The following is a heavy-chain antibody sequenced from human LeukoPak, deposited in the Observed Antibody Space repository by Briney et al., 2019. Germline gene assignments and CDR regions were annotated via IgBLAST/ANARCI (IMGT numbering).Heavy chain of an antibody. CDR3: AREHSAYVSFDY. D-gene: IGHD5-12*01. CDR2: ISSGSSYI. J-gene: IGHJ4*02. CDR1: RFTFCRSN. Sequence: WVTLRLSCAASRFTFCRSNMNWVPHAPGKGRVWGLSISSGSSYIYYADSVKGRFTISRDNAKNTLYLQMNSLRAEDTAVYYCAREHSAYVSFDYWGQGTLVTVSS. V-gene: IGHV3-21*01.